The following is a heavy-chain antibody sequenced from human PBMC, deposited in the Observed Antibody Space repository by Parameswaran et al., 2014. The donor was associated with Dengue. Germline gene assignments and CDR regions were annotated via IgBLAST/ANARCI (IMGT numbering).Heavy chain of an antibody. V-gene: IGHV2-5*02. CDR2: IFWDGDQ. CDR3: AHGRREYGENYFDY. J-gene: IGHJ4*02. D-gene: IGHD2/OR15-2a*01. Sequence: WIRQPPGKALDWLALIFWDGDQRYNPGLETRLTITRGTSRDQVVLTMTNLDPVDTATYYCAHGRREYGENYFDYWGQGTLVTVSS.